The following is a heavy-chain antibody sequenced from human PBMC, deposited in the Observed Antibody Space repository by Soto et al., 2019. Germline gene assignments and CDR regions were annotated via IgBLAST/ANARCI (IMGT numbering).Heavy chain of an antibody. J-gene: IGHJ5*02. CDR3: ATLPPRIEVTVLPIPT. D-gene: IGHD2-15*01. V-gene: IGHV4-59*06. CDR1: GGSFSPNY. CDR2: IYYSGST. Sequence: PSETLSLTCTVSGGSFSPNYWSWIRQPPGKGLEWIGYIYYSGSTYYNPSLKSRVTISVDTSKNQFSLKLSSVTAADTAVYYCATLPPRIEVTVLPIPTWGQGTLVTVSS.